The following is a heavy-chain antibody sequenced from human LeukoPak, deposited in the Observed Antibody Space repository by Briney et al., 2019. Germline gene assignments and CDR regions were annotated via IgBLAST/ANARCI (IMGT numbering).Heavy chain of an antibody. CDR2: IYYSGST. CDR3: ARERGLVRDFDY. Sequence: SQTLSLTCTVSGRSISSGDYYWSWIRQPPGKGLGWIGYIYYSGSTYYNPSLKSRVTISVDTSKNQFSLKLSSVTATDTAVYYCARERGLVRDFDYWGQGTLVTVSS. D-gene: IGHD3-10*01. CDR1: GRSISSGDYY. J-gene: IGHJ4*02. V-gene: IGHV4-30-4*01.